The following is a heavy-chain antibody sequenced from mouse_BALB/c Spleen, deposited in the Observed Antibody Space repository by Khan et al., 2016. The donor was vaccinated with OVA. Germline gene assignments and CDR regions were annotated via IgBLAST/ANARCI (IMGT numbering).Heavy chain of an antibody. CDR3: ARSPYGNFAD. D-gene: IGHD2-1*01. V-gene: IGHV5-9-3*01. J-gene: IGHJ3*01. CDR1: GFTFSTYA. Sequence: EVELVESGGGLVKPGGSLKLSCAASGFTFSTYAMSWVRPTPEKRLAWVATLNSAGAYTYSLDSVKGRFPISRDHAKNTLYLQMTSLRSEDTAMYYCARSPYGNFADWGQGTL. CDR2: LNSAGAYT.